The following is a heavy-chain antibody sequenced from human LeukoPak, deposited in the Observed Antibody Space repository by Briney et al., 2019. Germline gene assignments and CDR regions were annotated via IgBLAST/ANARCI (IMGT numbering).Heavy chain of an antibody. V-gene: IGHV4-30-4*01. CDR1: GGSISSGDYY. D-gene: IGHD6-19*01. CDR2: FSYSGST. J-gene: IGHJ6*04. Sequence: SETLSLTCTVSGGSISSGDYYWSWIRQPPGKGLEWIGCFSYSGSTYYNPSLKSRITISLDTPKNQFSLKSSSVTAADTAVYYCARDRAGSVAYYYGMDVWGKGTTVTVSS. CDR3: ARDRAGSVAYYYGMDV.